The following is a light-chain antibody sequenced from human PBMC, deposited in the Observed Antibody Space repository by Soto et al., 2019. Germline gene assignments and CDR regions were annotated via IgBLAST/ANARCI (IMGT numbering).Light chain of an antibody. CDR3: SSYTSSSTLV. Sequence: QSALTQPASVSGSPGQSITISCTGTSSDVGGYNYVSWYQQHPGKAPKLMIYEVSNRPSGVSNRFSGSKSGNTASLTISGLQAEDEADYYCSSYTSSSTLVFGTWTKGTVL. V-gene: IGLV2-14*01. CDR1: SSDVGGYNY. CDR2: EVS. J-gene: IGLJ1*01.